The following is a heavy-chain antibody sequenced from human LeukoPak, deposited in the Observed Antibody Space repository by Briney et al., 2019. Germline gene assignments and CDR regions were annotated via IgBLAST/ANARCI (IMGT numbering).Heavy chain of an antibody. CDR1: GGFISSSSYY. D-gene: IGHD3-22*01. CDR3: ARRRYYDSTGYLD. Sequence: SETLSLTCSVSGGFISSSSYYWGWIRQPPGKGLEWIGDIYYSGSSYYDPSLKSRVAISIDTSKNRFSLRLSPVTAADSATYYCARRRYYDSTGYLDWGQGTLVTVSS. CDR2: IYYSGSS. J-gene: IGHJ1*01. V-gene: IGHV4-39*01.